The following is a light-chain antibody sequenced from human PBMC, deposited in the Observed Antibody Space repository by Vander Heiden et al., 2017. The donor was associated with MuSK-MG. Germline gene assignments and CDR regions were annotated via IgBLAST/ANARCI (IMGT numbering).Light chain of an antibody. Sequence: DIQMTQSPSSLSASVGDRVTITCRTSQGISNSLAWYQQKPGKAPKLLLSAASRLESGVPSRFSGGGSGTDYTLTISSLPPEDFATYYCQQYYSTPDTFGHGTKVDIK. J-gene: IGKJ3*01. CDR3: QQYYSTPDT. CDR1: QGISNS. V-gene: IGKV1-NL1*01. CDR2: AAS.